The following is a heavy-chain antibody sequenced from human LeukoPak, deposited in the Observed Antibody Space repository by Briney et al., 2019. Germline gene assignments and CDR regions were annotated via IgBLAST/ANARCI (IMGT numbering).Heavy chain of an antibody. J-gene: IGHJ6*02. D-gene: IGHD3-10*01. CDR2: LDPSDSYT. Sequence: GESLRISCKGSGYRFTSYWISWVRQMPGKGLEWMERLDPSDSYTNYSPSFQGHVTISADKSISTAYLRWSSLKASDSAMYYCARLLRGYYGSEKPAYYYGMDVWGQGTTVTVSS. CDR1: GYRFTSYW. CDR3: ARLLRGYYGSEKPAYYYGMDV. V-gene: IGHV5-10-1*01.